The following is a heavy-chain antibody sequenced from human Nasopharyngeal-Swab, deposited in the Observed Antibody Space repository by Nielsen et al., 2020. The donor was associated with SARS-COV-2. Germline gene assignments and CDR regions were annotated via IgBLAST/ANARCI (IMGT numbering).Heavy chain of an antibody. CDR3: ARDSRPNWNDVGDY. CDR1: GFTFSSYS. CDR2: ISSSSSYI. Sequence: GESLKISCAASGFTFSSYSMNWVRQAPGKGLEWVSSISSSSSYIYYADSVKGRFTISRDNAKNSLYLQMNSLRAEDTAVYYCARDSRPNWNDVGDYWGQGTLVTVSS. D-gene: IGHD1-1*01. J-gene: IGHJ4*02. V-gene: IGHV3-21*01.